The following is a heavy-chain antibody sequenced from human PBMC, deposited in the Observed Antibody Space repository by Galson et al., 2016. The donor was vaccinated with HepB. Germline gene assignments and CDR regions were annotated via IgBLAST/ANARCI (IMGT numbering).Heavy chain of an antibody. CDR1: GFSLDTGGVG. V-gene: IGHV2-5*02. D-gene: IGHD3-22*01. J-gene: IGHJ3*02. CDR3: AHQKYDYYDNPVGSFDI. CDR2: IYGDDDY. Sequence: PALVKPTQTLTLTCTFSGFSLDTGGVGVGWIRQSPGKALEWLALIYGDDDYRYSPSLKTRLTNTKDTSKNQVVLTMNNMDPVDTATYFCAHQKYDYYDNPVGSFDIWGQGTLVTVSS.